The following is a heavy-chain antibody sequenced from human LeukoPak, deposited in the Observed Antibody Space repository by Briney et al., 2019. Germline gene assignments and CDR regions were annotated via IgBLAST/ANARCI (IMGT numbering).Heavy chain of an antibody. V-gene: IGHV1-2*02. CDR3: ARVRRSGWGHAFDF. Sequence: ASVKVSCKASRYTFTGYYMHWVRQAPGQGLEWMGWINPNSGGTNYAQKFQGRVTMTRDTSISTAYMELSRLRSDDTAVYYCARVRRSGWGHAFDFWGHGTMVTVSS. J-gene: IGHJ3*01. CDR2: INPNSGGT. CDR1: RYTFTGYY. D-gene: IGHD6-19*01.